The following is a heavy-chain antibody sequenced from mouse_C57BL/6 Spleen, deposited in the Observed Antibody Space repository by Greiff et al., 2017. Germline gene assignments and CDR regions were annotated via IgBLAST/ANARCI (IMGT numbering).Heavy chain of an antibody. D-gene: IGHD2-14*01. J-gene: IGHJ2*01. CDR2: IYPGDGDT. CDR3: ARSHREGYYFDY. V-gene: IGHV1-80*01. CDR1: GYAFSSYW. Sequence: VQGVESGAELVKPGASVKISCKASGYAFSSYWMNWVKQRPGKGLEWIGQIYPGDGDTNYNGKFKGKATLTADKSSSTAYMQLSSLTSEDSAVYFCARSHREGYYFDYWGQGTTLTVSS.